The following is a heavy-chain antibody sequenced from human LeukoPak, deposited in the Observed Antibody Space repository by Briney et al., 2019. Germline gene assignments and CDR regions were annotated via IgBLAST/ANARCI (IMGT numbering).Heavy chain of an antibody. CDR3: ARVDTAMEPKFDY. Sequence: RSSETLSLTCTVSGGSISSYYWSWIRQPPGKGLEWIGYIYYSGSTNYNPSLKSRVTISVDTSKNQFSLKLSPVTAADTAVYYCARVDTAMEPKFDYWGQGTLVTVSS. J-gene: IGHJ4*02. D-gene: IGHD5-18*01. V-gene: IGHV4-59*01. CDR1: GGSISSYY. CDR2: IYYSGST.